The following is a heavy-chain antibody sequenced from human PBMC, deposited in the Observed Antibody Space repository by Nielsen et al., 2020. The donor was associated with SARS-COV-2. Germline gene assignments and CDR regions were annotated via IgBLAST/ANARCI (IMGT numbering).Heavy chain of an antibody. CDR3: VGGDIVHPASFDY. CDR2: ISSSGSTI. D-gene: IGHD2-15*01. V-gene: IGHV3-11*04. J-gene: IGHJ4*02. Sequence: GESLKISCAASGFTFSGFYMSWIRQAPGKGLEWVSYISSSGSTIYHADSVKGRFTISRDNAKNSLYLQMNSLRAEDTAVYYCVGGDIVHPASFDYWGQGTLVTVSS. CDR1: GFTFSGFY.